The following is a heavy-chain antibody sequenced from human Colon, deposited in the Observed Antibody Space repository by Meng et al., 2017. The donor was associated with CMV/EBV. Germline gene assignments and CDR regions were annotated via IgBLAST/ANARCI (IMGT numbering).Heavy chain of an antibody. V-gene: IGHV3-23*01. CDR2: ISPSGGP. D-gene: IGHD3-10*01. J-gene: IGHJ6*02. Sequence: GGSLRLSCAASGFTFTSFAMSWVRQAPGKGLEWVASISPSGGPNYADSVKGRLTISRDNAKKLLFLQMNSLRDEDTALYYCARDVGSGSYQPHHYYGLDLWGPGTTVTVSS. CDR1: GFTFTSFA. CDR3: ARDVGSGSYQPHHYYGLDL.